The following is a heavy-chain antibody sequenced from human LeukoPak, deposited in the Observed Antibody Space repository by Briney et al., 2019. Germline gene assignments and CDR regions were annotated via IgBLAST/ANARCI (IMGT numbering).Heavy chain of an antibody. V-gene: IGHV4-30-4*01. D-gene: IGHD5-18*01. J-gene: IGHJ4*02. CDR2: INYSGYT. CDR3: ARDRGYSYGPFDS. Sequence: SETLSLTCTVSGGSVSSGDYYRSWIRQPPGKGLEWIGYINYSGYTLYNPSLRSRVTISIDTSKNHFSLKVSSVTAADTAMYYCARDRGYSYGPFDSWGQGTLVTVSS. CDR1: GGSVSSGDYY.